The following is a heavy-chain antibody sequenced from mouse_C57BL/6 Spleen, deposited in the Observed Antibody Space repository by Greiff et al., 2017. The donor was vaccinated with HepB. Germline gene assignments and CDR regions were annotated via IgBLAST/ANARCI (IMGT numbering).Heavy chain of an antibody. CDR2: IDPSDSYT. Sequence: QVQLQQPGAELVMPGASVKLSCKASGYTFTSYWMHWVKQRPGQGLEWIGEIDPSDSYTNYNQKFKGKSTLTVDKSSSTAYMQLSSLTSEDSAVYYCARRGGYGNYHYAMDYWGQGTSVTVSS. D-gene: IGHD2-1*01. CDR3: ARRGGYGNYHYAMDY. CDR1: GYTFTSYW. V-gene: IGHV1-69*01. J-gene: IGHJ4*01.